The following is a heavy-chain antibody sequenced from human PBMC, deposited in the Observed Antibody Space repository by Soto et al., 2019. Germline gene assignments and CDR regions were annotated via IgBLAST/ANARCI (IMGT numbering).Heavy chain of an antibody. CDR3: AKEGDTAMVTNPFDY. V-gene: IGHV3-30*18. Sequence: GGSLRLSCAASGFTFSSYGMHWVRQAPGKGLEWVAVISYDGSNKYYADSVKGRFTISRDNSKNTLYLQMNSLRAEDTAVYYCAKEGDTAMVTNPFDYWGQGTLVTVSS. CDR2: ISYDGSNK. D-gene: IGHD5-18*01. J-gene: IGHJ4*02. CDR1: GFTFSSYG.